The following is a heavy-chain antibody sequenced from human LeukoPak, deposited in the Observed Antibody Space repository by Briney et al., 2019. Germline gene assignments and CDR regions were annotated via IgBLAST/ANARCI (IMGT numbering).Heavy chain of an antibody. CDR2: MNPESGNT. D-gene: IGHD1-1*01. CDR1: GYTFTSHH. CDR3: ARGRPTNLNGIY. V-gene: IGHV1-8*01. Sequence: ASVKVSCKASGYTFTSHHINWVRQATGQGFEWMGWMNPESGNTDFAQKFQGRFTMTWDTSLSTAYVELSSLTSEDTAVYYCARGRPTNLNGIYWGQGTLVTVSS. J-gene: IGHJ4*02.